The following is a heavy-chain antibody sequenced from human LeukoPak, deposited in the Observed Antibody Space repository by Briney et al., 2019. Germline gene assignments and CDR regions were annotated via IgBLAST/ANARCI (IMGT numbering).Heavy chain of an antibody. D-gene: IGHD3-3*01. CDR3: ARGISGSGYYHFDY. Sequence: PGGSLRLSCAASGFSFNNYAMSWVRQAPGKGLEWVSAISTTGGSTYYADSVKGRFTVSRDNSKNTLSLQMNSLRTEDTAVYYCARGISGSGYYHFDYWGQGTLVTVSS. J-gene: IGHJ4*02. CDR1: GFSFNNYA. CDR2: ISTTGGST. V-gene: IGHV3-23*01.